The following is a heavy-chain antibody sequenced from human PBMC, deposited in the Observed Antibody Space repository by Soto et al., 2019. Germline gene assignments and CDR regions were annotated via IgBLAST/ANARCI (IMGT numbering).Heavy chain of an antibody. D-gene: IGHD3-3*01. V-gene: IGHV1-18*01. CDR1: GYTFTGYG. J-gene: IGHJ4*01. CDR2: ISAYNGNT. Sequence: AAVKLSCKDRGYTFTGYGISWVRQAPGQGLEWMGWISAYNGNTNYAQKLQGRVTMTTDTSTSTAYMELRSLRSDDTAVYYCARDPPSYYDFLCGYYYYWG. CDR3: ARDPPSYYDFLCGYYYY.